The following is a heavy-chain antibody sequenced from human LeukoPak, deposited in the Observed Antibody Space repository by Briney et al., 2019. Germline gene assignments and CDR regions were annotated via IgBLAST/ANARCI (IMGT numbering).Heavy chain of an antibody. Sequence: GGSLGLSCAASGFTFTDYYMTWIRQAPGKGLEWVSYISISGSTTYYADSVKGRFTISRDNAKNSLYLQINSLRAEDTAVYYCARGPYGSGSQHAFDIWGQGTMVTVSS. D-gene: IGHD3-10*01. J-gene: IGHJ3*02. V-gene: IGHV3-11*01. CDR1: GFTFTDYY. CDR3: ARGPYGSGSQHAFDI. CDR2: ISISGSTT.